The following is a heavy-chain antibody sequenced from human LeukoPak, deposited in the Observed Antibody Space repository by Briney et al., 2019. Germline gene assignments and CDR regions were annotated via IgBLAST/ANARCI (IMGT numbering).Heavy chain of an antibody. CDR2: INPNSGDT. J-gene: IGHJ4*02. CDR3: ARVSPNTVTTLQYVDY. CDR1: GYTFTDYY. D-gene: IGHD4-17*01. Sequence: ASVKVSCKASGYTFTDYYLHWVRQAPGQGLEWMGWINPNSGDTDCAQKFQGRVTMTRDTSISTAYMELSRLRYDDTAVYYCARVSPNTVTTLQYVDYWGQGTLVTVSS. V-gene: IGHV1-2*02.